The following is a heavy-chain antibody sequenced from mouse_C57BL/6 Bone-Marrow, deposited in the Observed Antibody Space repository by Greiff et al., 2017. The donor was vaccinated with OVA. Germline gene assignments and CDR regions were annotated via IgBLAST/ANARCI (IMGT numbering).Heavy chain of an antibody. D-gene: IGHD1-1*01. CDR2: IYPRDGST. V-gene: IGHV1-78*01. CDR3: ARGAFPYYGSSLFDY. Sequence: VKLQQSDAELVKPGASVKISCKVSGYTFTDHTIHWMKQRPEQGLEWIGYIYPRDGSTKYNEKFKGKATLTADKSSSTAYMQLNSLTSEDSAVYFCARGAFPYYGSSLFDYWGQGTTLTVSS. J-gene: IGHJ2*01. CDR1: GYTFTDHT.